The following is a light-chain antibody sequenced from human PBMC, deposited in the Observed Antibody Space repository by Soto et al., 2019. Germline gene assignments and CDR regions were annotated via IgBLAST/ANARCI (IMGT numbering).Light chain of an antibody. CDR2: GAS. CDR1: QSVSSSY. V-gene: IGKV3-20*01. J-gene: IGKJ4*01. CDR3: QQYGSSPLT. Sequence: EIVLTQSPGTLSLSPGERATLSCRASQSVSSSYLAWYQQKPGQAPRLLIYGASSRATGIPGRYSGSGSGTDFTLTISRLEPEYFAVYYCQQYGSSPLTFGGGTKVEIK.